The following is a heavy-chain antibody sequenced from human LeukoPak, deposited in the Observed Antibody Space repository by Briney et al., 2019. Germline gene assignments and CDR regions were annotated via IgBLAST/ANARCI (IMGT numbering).Heavy chain of an antibody. CDR3: ARMYGGTSYYFDY. J-gene: IGHJ4*02. CDR1: GVSVSTYY. Sequence: PSETLSLTCSVSGVSVSTYYWIWIRQPPAKGLEWMGFFSYSGSTKYNPSLKSRVTMSVDTSKNQFSLKLSSVTAADAAVYYCARMYGGTSYYFDYWGQGTLVTVSS. D-gene: IGHD1-26*01. V-gene: IGHV4-59*02. CDR2: FSYSGST.